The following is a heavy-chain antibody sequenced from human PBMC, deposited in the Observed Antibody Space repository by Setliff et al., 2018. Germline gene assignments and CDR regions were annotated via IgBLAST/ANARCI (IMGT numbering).Heavy chain of an antibody. V-gene: IGHV4-30-4*08. CDR2: IYYSGST. CDR1: GGSISSGDYY. Sequence: PSETLSLTCTVSGGSISSGDYYWSWIRQPPGKGLEWIGYIYYSGSTYYNPSLKSRVTISVDTSKNQFSLKLSSVTAADTAVYYCARDPYYYDSIDVYYGMDVWGQGTTSPSP. J-gene: IGHJ6*02. D-gene: IGHD3-22*01. CDR3: ARDPYYYDSIDVYYGMDV.